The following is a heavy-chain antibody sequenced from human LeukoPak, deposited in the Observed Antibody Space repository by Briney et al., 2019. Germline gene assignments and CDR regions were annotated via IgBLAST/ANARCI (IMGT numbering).Heavy chain of an antibody. D-gene: IGHD5-18*01. V-gene: IGHV3-53*01. J-gene: IGHJ4*02. Sequence: PGGSLRLSCAASGFTVSSNYMSWVRQAPGKGLEWVSIIYSGGTTYYADSVKGRFTITRDNAKNSLFLQMNSLRAEDTAVYYCARSGGYSWDYWGQGTLVTVSS. CDR3: ARSGGYSWDY. CDR1: GFTVSSNY. CDR2: IYSGGTT.